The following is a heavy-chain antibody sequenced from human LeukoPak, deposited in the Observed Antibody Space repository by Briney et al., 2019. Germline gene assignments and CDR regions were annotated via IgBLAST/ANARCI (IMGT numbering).Heavy chain of an antibody. CDR1: GGSISSGGYY. J-gene: IGHJ6*03. CDR3: ARVRYCSGGSCYSPYYYYYMDV. Sequence: TLSLTCTVSGGSISSGGYYWSWIRQHPGKGLEWIGYIYYSGSTYYNPSLKSRVTISVDTSKNQFSLKLSSVTAADKAVYYCARVRYCSGGSCYSPYYYYYMDVWGKGTTVTVSS. V-gene: IGHV4-31*03. CDR2: IYYSGST. D-gene: IGHD2-15*01.